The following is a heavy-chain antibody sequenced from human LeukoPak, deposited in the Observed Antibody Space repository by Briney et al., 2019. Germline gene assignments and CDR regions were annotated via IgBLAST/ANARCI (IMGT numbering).Heavy chain of an antibody. D-gene: IGHD3-10*01. CDR3: VLNLGPEGFLNL. Sequence: GRSLRLSCAASGFTFDDYAMHWVRQAPGKGLEWVSGIWRNSGSIGYADSVKGRFTISRDNAKNALYLQMNSLRAEDTALYYCVLNLGPEGFLNLWGQGTLVTVSS. CDR1: GFTFDDYA. J-gene: IGHJ5*02. CDR2: IWRNSGSI. V-gene: IGHV3-9*01.